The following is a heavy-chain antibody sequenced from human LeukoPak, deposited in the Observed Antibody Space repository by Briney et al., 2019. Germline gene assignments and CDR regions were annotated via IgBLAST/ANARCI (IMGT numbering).Heavy chain of an antibody. CDR3: ARDPRQYYYDSSGYYWGNDY. D-gene: IGHD3-22*01. Sequence: GESLRLSCAASGFTFSSYAMHWVRQAPGKGLEYVSAISSNGGSTYYANSVKGRFTISRDNAKNSLYLQMNSLRAEDTAVYYCARDPRQYYYDSSGYYWGNDYWGQGTLVTVSS. CDR1: GFTFSSYA. CDR2: ISSNGGST. J-gene: IGHJ4*02. V-gene: IGHV3-64*01.